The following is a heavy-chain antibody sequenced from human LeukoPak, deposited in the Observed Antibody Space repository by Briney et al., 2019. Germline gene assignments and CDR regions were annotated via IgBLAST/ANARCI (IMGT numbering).Heavy chain of an antibody. D-gene: IGHD3-10*01. J-gene: IGHJ4*02. Sequence: GGSLRLSCAASGFTFSNAWMSWVRQAPGKGLEWVGRIKSKTGGGTTDYAAPVKGRFTISRDDSKNTLYLQMNSLKTEDTAVYYCTTVPIWFGELNFDYWGQGTLVTVSS. CDR1: GFTFSNAW. V-gene: IGHV3-15*01. CDR3: TTVPIWFGELNFDY. CDR2: IKSKTGGGTT.